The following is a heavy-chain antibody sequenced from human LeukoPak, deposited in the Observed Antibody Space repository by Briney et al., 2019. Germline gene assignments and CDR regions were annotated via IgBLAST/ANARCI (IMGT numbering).Heavy chain of an antibody. CDR2: IYPGDSDT. J-gene: IGHJ4*02. Sequence: GESLKISCKGSGYSFTSYWNGWVRQIPGKGLECMEIIYPGDSDTRHSPSFQGQLTVSADKSISPAYLQWSSLKASDTAMYYCARQLDYTNYKCYFDYWGQGTLVTVSS. CDR1: GYSFTSYW. CDR3: ARQLDYTNYKCYFDY. D-gene: IGHD4-11*01. V-gene: IGHV5-51*01.